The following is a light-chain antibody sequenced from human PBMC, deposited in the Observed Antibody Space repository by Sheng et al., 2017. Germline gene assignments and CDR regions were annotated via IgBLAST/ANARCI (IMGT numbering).Light chain of an antibody. Sequence: DIQMTQSPSTLSASVGDRVTVTCRASQSIGTWLAWYQQKPGSAPKLLISKASTLQSGVPSRFSGSGSGTEFTLTISSLQPDDFASYHCQQYYEFVTFGGGTSVEIK. V-gene: IGKV1-5*03. CDR3: QQYYEFVT. CDR2: KAS. J-gene: IGKJ4*01. CDR1: QSIGTW.